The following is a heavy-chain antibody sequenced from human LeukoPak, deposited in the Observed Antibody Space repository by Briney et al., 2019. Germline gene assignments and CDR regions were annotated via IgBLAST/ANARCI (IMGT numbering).Heavy chain of an antibody. CDR1: GGSIRSSSYY. CDR2: IYYSGST. V-gene: IGHV4-61*01. J-gene: IGHJ4*02. CDR3: ARGLTGYYAY. D-gene: IGHD3-9*01. Sequence: SETLSLTCTVSGGSIRSSSYYWSWIRQPPGRGLEWIGYIYYSGSTNYNPSLKSRVTISVDTSKNQFSLKLSSVTAADTAVCYCARGLTGYYAYWGQGTLVTVSS.